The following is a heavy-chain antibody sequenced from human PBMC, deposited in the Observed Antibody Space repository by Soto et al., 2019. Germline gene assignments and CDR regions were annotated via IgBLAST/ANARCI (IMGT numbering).Heavy chain of an antibody. CDR1: GFTFKNYD. D-gene: IGHD3-10*01. J-gene: IGHJ4*02. Sequence: EVQLLESGGGLVQPGGSLRLSCVASGFTFKNYDMRWVRQAPGKGLEWVSGISGSGAITYYADSVRGRCTISRDNSKNTLYLQLNSLRAEDTAIYYCAKDRQFRSYYESAGHYNNWGQGTLVTVSS. CDR3: AKDRQFRSYYESAGHYNN. V-gene: IGHV3-23*01. CDR2: ISGSGAIT.